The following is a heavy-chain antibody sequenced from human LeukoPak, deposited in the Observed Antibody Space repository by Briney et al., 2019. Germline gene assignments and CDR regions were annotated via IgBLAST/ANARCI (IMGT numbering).Heavy chain of an antibody. Sequence: SETLSLTCTVSGGSIISGSYYWRWIRQPAGKGLEWIGRIYTSGTTNYNSSLKSRVTISVDTSKNQFSLKLSSVTAADTAVYYCARVVSYYDSSGYYSRYYYYYYMDVWGKGTTVTISS. CDR2: IYTSGTT. J-gene: IGHJ6*03. V-gene: IGHV4-61*02. D-gene: IGHD3-22*01. CDR3: ARVVSYYDSSGYYSRYYYYYYMDV. CDR1: GGSIISGSYY.